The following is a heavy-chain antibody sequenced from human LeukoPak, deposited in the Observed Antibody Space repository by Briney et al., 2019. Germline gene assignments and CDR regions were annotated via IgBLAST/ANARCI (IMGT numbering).Heavy chain of an antibody. D-gene: IGHD3-10*01. Sequence: LPGGSLRPSCAASGFTFDSYSMSWVRQAPGKVLEWVSVIYSGGSTYYADSVKGRFTISRDNSKNTLYLQMNSLRAEDTAVYYCARARGILLLDYWGQGTLVTVSS. CDR1: GFTFDSYS. CDR3: ARARGILLLDY. CDR2: IYSGGST. V-gene: IGHV3-53*01. J-gene: IGHJ4*02.